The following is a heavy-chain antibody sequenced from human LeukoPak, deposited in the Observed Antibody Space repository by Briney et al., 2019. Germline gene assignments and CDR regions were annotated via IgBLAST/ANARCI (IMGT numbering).Heavy chain of an antibody. J-gene: IGHJ6*03. D-gene: IGHD1-1*01. V-gene: IGHV3-9*01. CDR2: ISWNSGSI. CDR3: AKEGTSGGYYYYYMDV. CDR1: GFTFDDYA. Sequence: GGSLRLSCAASGFTFDDYAMHWVRQAPGKGLEWVSGISWNSGSIGYADSVKGRFTISRDNAKNSLYLQMNSLRAEDTALYYCAKEGTSGGYYYYYMDVWGKGTTVTISS.